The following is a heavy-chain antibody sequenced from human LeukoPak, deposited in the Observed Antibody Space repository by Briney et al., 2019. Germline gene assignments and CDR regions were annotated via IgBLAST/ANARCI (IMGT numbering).Heavy chain of an antibody. V-gene: IGHV3-48*04. CDR1: GFTFSSYA. D-gene: IGHD2-2*01. CDR3: ARDQTRRFDY. CDR2: ISSGSTTI. J-gene: IGHJ4*02. Sequence: GGSLRLSCAASGFTFSSYAMNWVRQAPGKGLEWVSYISSGSTTIYYADSVKGRFTISRDNAKNSLYLQMNSLRAEDTAVYYCARDQTRRFDYWGQGTLVTASS.